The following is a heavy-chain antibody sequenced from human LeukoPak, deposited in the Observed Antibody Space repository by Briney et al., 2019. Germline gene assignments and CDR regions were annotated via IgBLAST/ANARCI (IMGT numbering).Heavy chain of an antibody. J-gene: IGHJ4*02. CDR1: GFTFSSYA. D-gene: IGHD1-26*01. Sequence: GGSLRLSCAASGFTFSSYAMHWVRQAPGKGLEWVAVISYDGSNKYYADSVKGRFTISRDNSKSTLYLQMNSLRAEDTAVYYCARGRVRGSYYGDYWGQGTLVTVSS. CDR2: ISYDGSNK. V-gene: IGHV3-30-3*01. CDR3: ARGRVRGSYYGDY.